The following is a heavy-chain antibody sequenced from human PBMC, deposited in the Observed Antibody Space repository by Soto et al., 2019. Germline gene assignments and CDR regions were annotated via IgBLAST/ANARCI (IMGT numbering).Heavy chain of an antibody. CDR2: VIHSGST. D-gene: IGHD3-10*01. J-gene: IGHJ4*02. Sequence: PSETLSLTCAVYGGSFSGYYWSWIRQPPGKGLEWIGEVIHSGSTNYSPSLKSRVTISLDTSKNQFSLNLNSVTAADTAVHYCAGAFSGSGSYYFDYWARGTLVTVSS. V-gene: IGHV4-34*12. CDR1: GGSFSGYY. CDR3: AGAFSGSGSYYFDY.